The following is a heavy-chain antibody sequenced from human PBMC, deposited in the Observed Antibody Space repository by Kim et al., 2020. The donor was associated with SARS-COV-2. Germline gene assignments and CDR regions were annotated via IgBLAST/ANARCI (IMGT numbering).Heavy chain of an antibody. CDR3: ARRSFDWLSFYYYGMDV. Sequence: SETLSLTCTVSGGSISSSSYYWGWIRQPPGKGLEWIGSIYYSGSTYYNPSLKSRVTISVDTSKNQFSLKLSSVTAADTAVYYCARRSFDWLSFYYYGMDVWGRGTTVTVSS. D-gene: IGHD3-9*01. CDR1: GGSISSSSYY. CDR2: IYYSGST. J-gene: IGHJ6*02. V-gene: IGHV4-39*01.